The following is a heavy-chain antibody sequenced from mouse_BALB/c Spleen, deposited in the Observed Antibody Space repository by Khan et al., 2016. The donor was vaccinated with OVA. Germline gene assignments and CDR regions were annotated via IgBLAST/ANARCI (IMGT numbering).Heavy chain of an antibody. CDR2: IWGGGGT. Sequence: QVQLQQSGPGLVAPSQSLSITCTVSGFSLSRYNIHWVRQPPRKGLEWLGMIWGGGGTDYNSTLKSSLSISKDNSKNQVFLKMNSLQTDDTAMYFCARAYYRYDGYYAMDYWGQGTSVTVSS. CDR3: ARAYYRYDGYYAMDY. J-gene: IGHJ4*01. CDR1: GFSLSRYN. D-gene: IGHD2-14*01. V-gene: IGHV2-6-4*01.